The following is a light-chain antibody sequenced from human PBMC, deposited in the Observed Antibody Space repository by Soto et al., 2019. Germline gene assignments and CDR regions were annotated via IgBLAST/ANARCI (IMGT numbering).Light chain of an antibody. Sequence: EIVLTQSPGTLSLSPGERATLSCRASQSVSSSYLAWYQQKPGQAPRLLIFGASSRATGIPDRFSGSESGTDFTLTISKLEPEHFAVYYCQQYGGSPRTTFGQGTQLEIK. CDR3: QQYGGSPRTT. CDR1: QSVSSSY. V-gene: IGKV3-20*01. J-gene: IGKJ2*01. CDR2: GAS.